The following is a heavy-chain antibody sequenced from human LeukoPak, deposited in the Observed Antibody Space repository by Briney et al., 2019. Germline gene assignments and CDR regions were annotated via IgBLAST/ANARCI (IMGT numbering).Heavy chain of an antibody. J-gene: IGHJ4*02. CDR3: ARDLFSLSYYYDSSGYSALDY. D-gene: IGHD3-22*01. CDR2: IRYDGSNK. Sequence: GGSLRLSCAASGFTFSSYGMHWVRQAPGKGLEGVAFIRYDGSNKYYADSVKGRFTISRDNSKNTLYLQMNSLRAEDTAVYYCARDLFSLSYYYDSSGYSALDYWGQGTLVTVSS. CDR1: GFTFSSYG. V-gene: IGHV3-30*02.